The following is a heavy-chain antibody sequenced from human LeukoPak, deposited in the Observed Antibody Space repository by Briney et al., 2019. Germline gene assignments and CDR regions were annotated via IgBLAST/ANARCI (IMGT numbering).Heavy chain of an antibody. CDR2: IYYSGST. Sequence: PSETLSLTCTVSDGSISSYYWSWIRQPPGKGLEWIGYIYYSGSTNYNPSLKSRVTISIDTSKNQFSLKLSSVTAADTAVYYCARMYYYDSSGYYGEDYWGQGTLVTVSS. CDR1: DGSISSYY. V-gene: IGHV4-59*01. D-gene: IGHD3-22*01. J-gene: IGHJ4*02. CDR3: ARMYYYDSSGYYGEDY.